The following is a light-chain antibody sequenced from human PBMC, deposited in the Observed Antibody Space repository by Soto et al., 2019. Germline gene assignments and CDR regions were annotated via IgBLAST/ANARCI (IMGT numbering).Light chain of an antibody. J-gene: IGLJ3*02. CDR2: DVS. CDR1: SSDVGGYNY. Sequence: QSVLTQPRSGSGSPGQSVTICCTGTSSDVGGYNYVSWYQQHPGNAPKLMIYDVSKRPSGVHDRFSGSKSSNTASLTISGLQSEDEADYYCCSYAGSNTWVFGEGTKLTVL. CDR3: CSYAGSNTWV. V-gene: IGLV2-11*01.